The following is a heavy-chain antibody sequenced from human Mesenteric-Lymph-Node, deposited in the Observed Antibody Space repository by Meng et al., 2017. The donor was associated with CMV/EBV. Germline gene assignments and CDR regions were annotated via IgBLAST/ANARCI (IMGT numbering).Heavy chain of an antibody. D-gene: IGHD6-13*01. CDR3: ARGRRDSSSWLTLDY. J-gene: IGHJ4*02. V-gene: IGHV1-8*01. CDR1: GYTFISTH. Sequence: ASVKVSCKASGYTFISTHIYWVRQAPGQGLEWMGWMNPNSGQTGYAQKFQGRVSMTRNTFINTVYMELTSLRSEDTAVYYCARGRRDSSSWLTLDYWGQETLVTVSS. CDR2: MNPNSGQT.